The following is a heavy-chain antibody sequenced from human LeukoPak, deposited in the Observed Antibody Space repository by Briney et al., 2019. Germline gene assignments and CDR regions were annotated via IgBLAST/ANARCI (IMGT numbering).Heavy chain of an antibody. CDR1: GFTFSTYA. Sequence: GGSLRLSCAASGFTFSTYAMHWVRQAPGKGLECVSAISTNGGNTHYANSVKGRFTISRDNAKNSVYLQLNSLRVDDTALYYCARTPLTQLEPDYFDSWGQGTLVSVS. J-gene: IGHJ4*02. CDR2: ISTNGGNT. D-gene: IGHD1-1*01. V-gene: IGHV3-64*01. CDR3: ARTPLTQLEPDYFDS.